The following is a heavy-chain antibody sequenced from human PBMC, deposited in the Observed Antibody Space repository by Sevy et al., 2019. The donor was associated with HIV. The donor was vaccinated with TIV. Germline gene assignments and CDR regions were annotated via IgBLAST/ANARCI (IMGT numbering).Heavy chain of an antibody. Sequence: ASVKVSCKASGGTFSRFTITWVRQAPGQGLEYMGGITPVFGAPIYTQKFQGRVSITADESATTVNMELKSLRSEDTAVYYCARVGDIVVVPSATHNWFDPWGQGTLVTVSS. CDR2: ITPVFGAP. CDR3: ARVGDIVVVPSATHNWFDP. J-gene: IGHJ5*02. D-gene: IGHD2-2*01. V-gene: IGHV1-69*13. CDR1: GGTFSRFT.